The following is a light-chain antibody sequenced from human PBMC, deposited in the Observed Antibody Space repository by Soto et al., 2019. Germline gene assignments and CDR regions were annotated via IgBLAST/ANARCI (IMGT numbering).Light chain of an antibody. J-gene: IGKJ1*01. CDR2: DAS. CDR1: QSVSSS. V-gene: IGKV3-11*01. CDR3: QQRTYWRRR. Sequence: EIVLTQSPATLSLSPGERATLSCRASQSVSSSLAWYQQKPGQAPRLLIYDASNRATGIPARFNGSGSGTDFPLTIRSLEPEDFAVYYCQQRTYWRRRFCQGTQGEIK.